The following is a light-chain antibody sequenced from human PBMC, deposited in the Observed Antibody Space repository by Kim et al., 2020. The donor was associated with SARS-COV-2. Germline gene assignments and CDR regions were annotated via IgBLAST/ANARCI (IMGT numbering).Light chain of an antibody. J-gene: IGLJ1*01. CDR2: EVT. V-gene: IGLV2-23*02. CDR1: FNDVESYNL. Sequence: QSALTQPASVSGSPGQSITISCTGSFNDVESYNLVSWYQQHPGEVPKLLISEVTKRPSGISDRFSGSKYANTASLTISGLQADDEADYYCCSYAGSYTYVFGTGTKVTVL. CDR3: CSYAGSYTYV.